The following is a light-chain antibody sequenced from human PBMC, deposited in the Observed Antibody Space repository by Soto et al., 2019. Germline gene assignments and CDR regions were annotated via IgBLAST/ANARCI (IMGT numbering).Light chain of an antibody. CDR1: SSNIGNNS. V-gene: IGLV1-51*01. CDR2: DNN. Sequence: QSVLTQPPSLSAAPGQKVTISCSGSSSNIGNNSVSWYQHLPGTAPKLLIYDNNKRPSGIPDRFSGSKSGTSATLGITGLQAGDDDDYFCGTWDSRLSVLFGGGTKLTVL. J-gene: IGLJ2*01. CDR3: GTWDSRLSVL.